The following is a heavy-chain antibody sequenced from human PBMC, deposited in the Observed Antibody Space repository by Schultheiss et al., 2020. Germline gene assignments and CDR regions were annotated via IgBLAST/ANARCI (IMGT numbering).Heavy chain of an antibody. CDR1: GGSISSYY. CDR2: IYFSGTT. V-gene: IGHV4-59*12. D-gene: IGHD2-15*01. CDR3: ARILWSQCRGGRCLSPYFFDY. J-gene: IGHJ4*02. Sequence: SETLSLTCTVSGGSISSYYWSWIRQPPGKGLEWIGYIYFSGTTYYSPSLRSRVTISLDTSKNQFSLKLTSMTAADTAVYYCARILWSQCRGGRCLSPYFFDYWGLGTLVTVYS.